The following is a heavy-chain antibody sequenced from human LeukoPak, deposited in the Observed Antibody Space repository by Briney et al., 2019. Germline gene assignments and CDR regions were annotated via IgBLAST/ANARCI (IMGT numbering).Heavy chain of an antibody. D-gene: IGHD5-18*01. V-gene: IGHV6-1*01. CDR3: ARHVTWIQLWRGPENYYYYYYMDV. CDR1: GDSVSSNSAA. J-gene: IGHJ6*03. Sequence: SQTLSLTCAISGDSVSSNSAAWNWIRQSPSRGLEWLGRTYYRSKWYNDYAVSVKSRITINPDTSKNQISLKLSSVTAADTAVYYCARHVTWIQLWRGPENYYYYYYMDVWGKGTTVTISS. CDR2: TYYRSKWYN.